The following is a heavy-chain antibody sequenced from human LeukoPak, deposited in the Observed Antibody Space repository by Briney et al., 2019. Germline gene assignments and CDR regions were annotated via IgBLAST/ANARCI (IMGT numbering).Heavy chain of an antibody. J-gene: IGHJ4*02. Sequence: PGGSLRLSCAASGFSPNVYDLHWVRQAAGEGLEWVSTITTTDHTYYQDSLKGRFTISRDNAKNSLYLQMNSLRAEDTAVYYCARSDENYDYVWGSYRPKYYFDYWGQGTLVTVSS. CDR2: ITTTDHT. CDR1: GFSPNVYD. CDR3: ARSDENYDYVWGSYRPKYYFDY. D-gene: IGHD3-16*02. V-gene: IGHV3-13*04.